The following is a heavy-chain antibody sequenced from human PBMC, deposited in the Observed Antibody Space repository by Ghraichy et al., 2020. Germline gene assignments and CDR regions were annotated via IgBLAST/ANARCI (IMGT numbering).Heavy chain of an antibody. CDR2: ISGFNGVT. D-gene: IGHD3-10*01. Sequence: ASVKVSCQTSGYNFVSYGVNWVRRGPRQGLEWVGWISGFNGVTNYGQKFQDRVTMTTDEFTKTVYMELRSLRSEDTAVYYCARDSNPYAAGNYPPSFYYYGMDVWGQGTTITVSS. J-gene: IGHJ6*02. V-gene: IGHV1-18*01. CDR1: GYNFVSYG. CDR3: ARDSNPYAAGNYPPSFYYYGMDV.